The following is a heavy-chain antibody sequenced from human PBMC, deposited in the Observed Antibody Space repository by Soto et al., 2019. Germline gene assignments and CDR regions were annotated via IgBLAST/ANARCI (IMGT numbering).Heavy chain of an antibody. V-gene: IGHV1-69*08. CDR2: IIPILGIA. CDR3: ARDGGISIDY. J-gene: IGHJ4*02. CDR1: GGTFSSYT. Sequence: QVQLVQSGAEVKKPGSSVKVSCKASGGTFSSYTISWVRQAPGQGLEWMGRIIPILGIANYAQKFQGRVPITADKSTSTAYMELSSLRSEDTAVYYCARDGGISIDYWGQGTLVTVSS. D-gene: IGHD3-3*01.